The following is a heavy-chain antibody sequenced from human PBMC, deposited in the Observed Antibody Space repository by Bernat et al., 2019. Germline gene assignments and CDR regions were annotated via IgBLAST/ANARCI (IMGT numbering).Heavy chain of an antibody. J-gene: IGHJ3*02. CDR3: ARQPDYGGNPGAFDI. Sequence: EVQLVQSGAEVKKPGESLKISCKGSGYSFTTYWIGWVRQMPGKGLEWMGIIYPGDSDTRYSPSFQGQVTISADRSISTAYLQWSSLKASDTAMYYCARQPDYGGNPGAFDIWGQGTMVIVSS. D-gene: IGHD4-23*01. V-gene: IGHV5-51*01. CDR2: IYPGDSDT. CDR1: GYSFTTYW.